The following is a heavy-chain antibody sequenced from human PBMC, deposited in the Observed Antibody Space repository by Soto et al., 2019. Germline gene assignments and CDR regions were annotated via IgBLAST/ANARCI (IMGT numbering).Heavy chain of an antibody. CDR1: GYTFSNYC. CDR2: ISLYRDGT. V-gene: IGHV1-18*01. D-gene: IGHD2-2*01. CDR3: ARVVPGAAAGFGP. J-gene: IGHJ5*02. Sequence: QVQLGQSGGEVKRPGASVKVSCKTSGYTFSNYCITWVRQAPGQPLEWLGWISLYRDGTNYAPKFQGGVSMTTDTSTTTAYMELRRLRSDDTAVYYCARVVPGAAAGFGPWGQGTLVTVSS.